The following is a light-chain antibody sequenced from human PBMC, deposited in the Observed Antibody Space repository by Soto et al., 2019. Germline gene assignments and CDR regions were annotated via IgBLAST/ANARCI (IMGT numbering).Light chain of an antibody. J-gene: IGLJ2*01. V-gene: IGLV2-14*01. CDR3: SSYTSSSTYFV. Sequence: QSALTQPASVSGSPGQSITISCTGTSSDVGGYNYVSWYQQHPGKAPKLMIYDVSNRPSGVPNRFSGSKSGNTASLTISGLQAEDEADYYCSSYTSSSTYFVFGGGTKLTVL. CDR2: DVS. CDR1: SSDVGGYNY.